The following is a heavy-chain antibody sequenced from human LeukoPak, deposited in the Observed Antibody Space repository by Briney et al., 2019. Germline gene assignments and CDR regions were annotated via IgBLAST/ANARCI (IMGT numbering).Heavy chain of an antibody. V-gene: IGHV3-9*01. CDR1: GFTFDDYA. CDR3: AKDRGVTTGKYYFDY. D-gene: IGHD4-17*01. Sequence: GGSLRLSCAASGFTFDDYAMHWVRQAPGKGLEWVSGISWNSGSIGYADSVKGRFTISRDNAKNSLYLQMNSLRAEDTALYYCAKDRGVTTGKYYFDYWGQGTLVTVSS. CDR2: ISWNSGSI. J-gene: IGHJ4*02.